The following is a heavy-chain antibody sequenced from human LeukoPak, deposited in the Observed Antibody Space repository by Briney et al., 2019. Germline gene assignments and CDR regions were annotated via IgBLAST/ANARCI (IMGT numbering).Heavy chain of an antibody. J-gene: IGHJ5*02. D-gene: IGHD1-1*01. CDR2: IYSDGTT. CDR3: VRHSTIATTGNWFDP. V-gene: IGHV4-39*01. Sequence: SETLSLTCTVSGDSISSSSDYWGWIRQPPGKGLEWIGTIYSDGTTYYNPSLKSRIIISVDTSKNKFSLNLSSVSAADTAVYYCVRHSTIATTGNWFDPWGQGSLVTVSS. CDR1: GDSISSSSDY.